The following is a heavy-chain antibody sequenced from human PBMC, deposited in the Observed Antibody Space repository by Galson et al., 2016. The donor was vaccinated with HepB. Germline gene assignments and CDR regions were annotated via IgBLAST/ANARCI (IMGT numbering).Heavy chain of an antibody. J-gene: IGHJ6*02. CDR1: GFTFSTYW. V-gene: IGHV3-7*01. Sequence: SLRLSCAASGFTFSTYWMTWVRQAPGKGLEWVANIKQDGSEKYYVGSVTGRFTTSRDNAKNSLYLQMNSLRAEDTAVYYGAGEDYDRSRFYYRDRPLYYYGMDVWGQGTTVTVSS. D-gene: IGHD3-22*01. CDR3: AGEDYDRSRFYYRDRPLYYYGMDV. CDR2: IKQDGSEK.